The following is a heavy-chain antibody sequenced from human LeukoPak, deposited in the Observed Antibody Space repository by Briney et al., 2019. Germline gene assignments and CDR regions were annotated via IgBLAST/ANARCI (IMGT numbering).Heavy chain of an antibody. V-gene: IGHV4-39*07. CDR2: IYYSGST. CDR1: GGSISSDSYY. Sequence: PSETLSLTCTVSGGSISSDSYYWGWIRHPPGKGLEWIGSIYYSGSTYYNPSLKSRVTISVATSKNQFSLKLSSVTAADTAVYYCARVPSIAVAGTFDYWGQGTLVTVSS. D-gene: IGHD6-19*01. CDR3: ARVPSIAVAGTFDY. J-gene: IGHJ4*02.